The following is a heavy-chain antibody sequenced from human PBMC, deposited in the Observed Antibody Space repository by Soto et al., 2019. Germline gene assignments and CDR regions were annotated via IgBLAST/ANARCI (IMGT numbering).Heavy chain of an antibody. J-gene: IGHJ6*02. D-gene: IGHD6-13*01. CDR3: AKDLVRALGIAAAGTPPNYYYYGMDV. Sequence: PGGSLRLSCAAPGFTFSSYGMHWVRQAPGKGLEWVAVISYDGSNKYYADSVKGRFTISRDNSKNTLYLQMNSLRAEDTAVYYCAKDLVRALGIAAAGTPPNYYYYGMDVWGQGTTVTVSS. CDR2: ISYDGSNK. V-gene: IGHV3-30*18. CDR1: GFTFSSYG.